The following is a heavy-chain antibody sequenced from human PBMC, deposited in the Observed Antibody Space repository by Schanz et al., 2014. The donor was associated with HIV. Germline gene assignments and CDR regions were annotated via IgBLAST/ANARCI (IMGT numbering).Heavy chain of an antibody. CDR1: GFTFSDYY. D-gene: IGHD3-16*01. V-gene: IGHV3-11*04. CDR2: IGSGGGRT. J-gene: IGHJ6*02. CDR3: ARVANWDYYGMDV. Sequence: QVQLVESGGGVVKPGGSLRLSCAASGFTFSDYYMRWIRQAPGKGLEWVSLIGSGGGRTYYADSVKGRVTISRDNSKNTLFLQMNSLRGEDTAVYYCARVANWDYYGMDVWGRGTTVTVSS.